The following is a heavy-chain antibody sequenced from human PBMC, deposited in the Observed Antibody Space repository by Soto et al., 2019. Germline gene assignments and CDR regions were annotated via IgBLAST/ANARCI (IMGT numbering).Heavy chain of an antibody. CDR1: GFTFSSYA. CDR2: ISYDGSNK. CDR3: AKVACSTTTCYNRYFDF. V-gene: IGHV3-30-3*01. D-gene: IGHD2-2*02. Sequence: PGGSLRLSCAASGFTFSSYAMHWVRQAPGKGLEWVAVISYDGSNKYYADSVKGRFTISRDNSRNTLYLQMNSLRAEDTAVFYCAKVACSTTTCYNRYFDFWGQGTLVTVSS. J-gene: IGHJ4*02.